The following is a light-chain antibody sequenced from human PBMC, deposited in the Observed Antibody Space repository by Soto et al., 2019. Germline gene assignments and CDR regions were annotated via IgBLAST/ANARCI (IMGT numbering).Light chain of an antibody. CDR2: GAA. CDR1: QSVSSSH. Sequence: MALTQSPGALSLSPGERATLSCRARQSVSSSHLAWYQQKPGQAPRLLIYGAASRATGIPHRFSGSGSGTDFTLTISRLAPEEFAVYFCKQYGSQRITFGGGTKVDIK. V-gene: IGKV3-20*01. CDR3: KQYGSQRIT. J-gene: IGKJ4*01.